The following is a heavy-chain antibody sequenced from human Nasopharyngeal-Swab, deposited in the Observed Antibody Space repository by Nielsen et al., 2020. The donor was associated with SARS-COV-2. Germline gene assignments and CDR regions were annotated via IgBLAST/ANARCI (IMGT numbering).Heavy chain of an antibody. D-gene: IGHD2-21*02. CDR3: ARGGLLELGFYWYFDL. CDR2: ISYDGSNK. Sequence: GESLKISCAASGFTFSSYAMHWVRQAPGKGLKWVAVISYDGSNKYYADSVRGRFTISRDNSKNTLYLQMNSLRAEDTAVYYCARGGLLELGFYWYFDLWGRGTLVTVSS. CDR1: GFTFSSYA. J-gene: IGHJ2*01. V-gene: IGHV3-30-3*01.